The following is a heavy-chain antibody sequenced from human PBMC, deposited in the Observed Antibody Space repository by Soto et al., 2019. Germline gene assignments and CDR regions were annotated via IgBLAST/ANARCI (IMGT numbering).Heavy chain of an antibody. Sequence: QITLKESGPTLVKPTQTLTLTCTFSGFSLSTSGVGVGWVRQPPGKALEWLELIYWDDDKRYSPSLKSRLTITKDTSKNQAVLNMTNMDPVDTATYYCAHSLAAMAAHDAFDIWGQGTMVTVSS. J-gene: IGHJ3*02. CDR3: AHSLAAMAAHDAFDI. CDR2: IYWDDDK. CDR1: GFSLSTSGVG. V-gene: IGHV2-5*02. D-gene: IGHD5-18*01.